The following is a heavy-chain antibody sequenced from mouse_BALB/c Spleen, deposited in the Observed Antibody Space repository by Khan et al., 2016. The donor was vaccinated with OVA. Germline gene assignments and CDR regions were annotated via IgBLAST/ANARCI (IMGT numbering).Heavy chain of an antibody. Sequence: QVQLKESGPGLVAPSQSLSITCTVSGFSLSRYNIHWVRQPPGKSLEWLGMVWGGGGTDYNSTLKSRLSISKDNSKSQVFLKMNSLQTDDTARYYCARELRLGGFAYWGQGTLVTVSA. CDR3: ARELRLGGFAY. D-gene: IGHD1-2*01. CDR2: VWGGGGT. V-gene: IGHV2-6-4*01. CDR1: GFSLSRYN. J-gene: IGHJ3*01.